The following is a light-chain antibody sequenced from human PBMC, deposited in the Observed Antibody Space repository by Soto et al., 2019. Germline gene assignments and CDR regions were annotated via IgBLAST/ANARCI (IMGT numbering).Light chain of an antibody. J-gene: IGKJ4*01. CDR2: GAS. V-gene: IGKV3D-15*01. CDR1: QNIRSN. Sequence: EIVMTQSPATLSVSPGERATLSCRASQNIRSNLAWYQQKTGQAPRLLIYGASTRATGIPARFSGSGSGTEFTLTVSGLQSEDCAVYYCQQYNNWPPLTFGGGTKVEIK. CDR3: QQYNNWPPLT.